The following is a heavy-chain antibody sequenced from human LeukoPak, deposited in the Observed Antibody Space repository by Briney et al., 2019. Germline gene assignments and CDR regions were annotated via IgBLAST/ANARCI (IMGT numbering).Heavy chain of an antibody. J-gene: IGHJ4*02. V-gene: IGHV4-39*01. CDR3: ARLTPGDTLDY. Sequence: PSETLSLTCTVPGGSISSSSYYWGWIRQPPGKGLEWIGSIYYSGSTYYNPSLKSRVTISVDTSKNQFSLKLSSVTAADTAVYYCARLTPGDTLDYWGQGTLVTVSS. CDR2: IYYSGST. D-gene: IGHD3-10*01. CDR1: GGSISSSSYY.